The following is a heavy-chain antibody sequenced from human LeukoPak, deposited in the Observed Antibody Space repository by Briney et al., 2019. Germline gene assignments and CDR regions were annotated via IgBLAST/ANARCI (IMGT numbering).Heavy chain of an antibody. Sequence: GGSLRLSCAASGFSFSSYWMSWVRQAPGKGLEWVAIIKQDGSERYYVDSVKGRFTISRDNSRNSLYLQVDILRAEDTAVYYCATDNAYCSRTSCYQTFDYWGQGTLVTVPS. V-gene: IGHV3-7*01. CDR1: GFSFSSYW. CDR2: IKQDGSER. J-gene: IGHJ4*02. D-gene: IGHD2-2*01. CDR3: ATDNAYCSRTSCYQTFDY.